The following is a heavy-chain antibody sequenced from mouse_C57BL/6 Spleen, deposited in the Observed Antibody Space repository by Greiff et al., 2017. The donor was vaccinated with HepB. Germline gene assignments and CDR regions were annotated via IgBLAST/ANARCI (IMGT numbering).Heavy chain of an antibody. D-gene: IGHD4-1*01. CDR2: INPYNGDT. Sequence: VQLQQSGPELVKPGDSVKISCKASGYSFTGYFMNWVMQSHGKSLEWIGRINPYNGDTFYNQKFKGKATLTVDKSSSTAHMELRSLTSEDSAVYYCASQLTGTSFDYWGQGTTLTVSS. V-gene: IGHV1-20*01. CDR3: ASQLTGTSFDY. CDR1: GYSFTGYF. J-gene: IGHJ2*01.